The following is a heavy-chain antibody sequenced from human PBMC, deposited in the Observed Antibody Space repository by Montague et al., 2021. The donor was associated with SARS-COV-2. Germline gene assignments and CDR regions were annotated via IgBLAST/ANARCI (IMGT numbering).Heavy chain of an antibody. CDR2: INHSGST. CDR3: ASGIYPSGSYYNRYYYGLNI. V-gene: IGHV4-34*01. Sequence: SETLSLTCAVDGGSFSGYYWSWIRQPPGKGLEWIGEINHSGSTNYSPSXXSPATISIDTSKNQFSLKMTSVTAADTATYYCASGIYPSGSYYNRYYYGLNIWGPGTTVIVSS. D-gene: IGHD3-10*01. J-gene: IGHJ6*02. CDR1: GGSFSGYY.